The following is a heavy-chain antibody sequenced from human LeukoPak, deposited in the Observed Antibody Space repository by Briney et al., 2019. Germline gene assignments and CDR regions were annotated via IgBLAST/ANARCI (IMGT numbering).Heavy chain of an antibody. V-gene: IGHV1-18*01. CDR2: ISAYNGNT. D-gene: IGHD6-13*01. CDR3: ARDPGYSSSWYYFDY. CDR1: GYTFTSYG. Sequence: ASVKVSCKASGYTFTSYGISWVRQAPGQGLEWMGWISAYNGNTNYAQKLQGRVTMTTDTSTSTAYMELRSLRSDDTAVYYCARDPGYSSSWYYFDYWGQGTLVTRSS. J-gene: IGHJ4*02.